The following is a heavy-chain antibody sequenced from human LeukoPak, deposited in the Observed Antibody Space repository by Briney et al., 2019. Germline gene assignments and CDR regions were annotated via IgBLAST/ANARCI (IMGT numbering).Heavy chain of an antibody. V-gene: IGHV1-18*01. CDR1: GYTFTSYG. CDR3: ASSMITFGGVIAPFDY. D-gene: IGHD3-16*02. CDR2: ISAYNGNT. J-gene: IGHJ4*02. Sequence: GASVKVSCKASGYTFTSYGISWVRQAPGQGLEWMGWISAYNGNTNYAQKLQGRVTMTTDTSTSTAYMELRSLRSDDTAVYYCASSMITFGGVIAPFDYWGQGTLVTVSS.